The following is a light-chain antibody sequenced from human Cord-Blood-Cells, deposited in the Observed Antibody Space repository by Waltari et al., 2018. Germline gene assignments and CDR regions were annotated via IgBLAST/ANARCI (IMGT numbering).Light chain of an antibody. CDR3: QQRSNWLT. CDR2: DAS. V-gene: IGKV3-11*01. CDR1: QSVSSY. J-gene: IGKJ4*01. Sequence: EIVLTQSPATLSLSPGERATLSCRASQSVSSYLAWYQQKPGQAPRLLFYDASNRATGIPARFSGSGSETDFTLTISSLEPEDFAVYYCQQRSNWLTFGGGTKVEIK.